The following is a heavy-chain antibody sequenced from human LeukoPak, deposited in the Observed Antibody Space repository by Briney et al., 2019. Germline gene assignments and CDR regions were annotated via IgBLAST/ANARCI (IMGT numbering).Heavy chain of an antibody. V-gene: IGHV4-39*01. CDR3: ARHRERTSPYYYGMDV. CDR2: IYYSGST. J-gene: IGHJ6*02. CDR1: GGSISSSSYY. D-gene: IGHD1-1*01. Sequence: PSETLSLTCIVSGGSISSSSYYWGWIRQPPGKGLEWIGSIYYSGSTYYNPSLKSRVTISVDTSKNQFSLKLSSVTAADTAVYYCARHRERTSPYYYGMDVWGQGTTVTVSS.